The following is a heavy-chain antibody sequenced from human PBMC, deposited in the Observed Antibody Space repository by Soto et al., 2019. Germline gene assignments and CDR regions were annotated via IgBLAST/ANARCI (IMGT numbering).Heavy chain of an antibody. D-gene: IGHD5-18*01. Sequence: EVQLVESGGGLVQPGGSLRLSCVASGFTFRNYWMHWVRQAPGTGLVWVSRIKSDGSLTTYADSVEGRFTVSRDNAKNTLYLQLNSLRGEDKAVYYCARCDTEYSYAYSFWGQGTLVTVSS. CDR3: ARCDTEYSYAYSF. J-gene: IGHJ4*02. CDR2: IKSDGSLT. CDR1: GFTFRNYW. V-gene: IGHV3-74*01.